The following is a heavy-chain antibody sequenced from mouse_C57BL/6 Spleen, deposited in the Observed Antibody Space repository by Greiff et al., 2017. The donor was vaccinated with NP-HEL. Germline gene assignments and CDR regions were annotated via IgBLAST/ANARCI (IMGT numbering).Heavy chain of an antibody. CDR2: IYPRSGNT. CDR3: ARHWDELAMDY. Sequence: QVQLQQSGAELARPGASVKLSCKASGYTFTSYGISWVKQRTGQGLEWIGEIYPRSGNTYYTEKFKGKATLTADKSSRTAYMELRSLTSEDSAVYFCARHWDELAMDYWGQGTSVTVSS. J-gene: IGHJ4*01. CDR1: GYTFTSYG. V-gene: IGHV1-81*01. D-gene: IGHD4-1*01.